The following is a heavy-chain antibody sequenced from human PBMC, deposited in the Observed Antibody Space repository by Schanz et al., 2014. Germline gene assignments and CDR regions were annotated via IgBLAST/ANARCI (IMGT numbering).Heavy chain of an antibody. V-gene: IGHV1-46*01. CDR3: ARGGAYRSPSPVFYFDY. D-gene: IGHD6-6*01. J-gene: IGHJ4*02. CDR1: GYIFTSYS. Sequence: QVQLVQSGAEVKNPGASVKVSCKASGYIFTSYSMHWVRQAPGQGLEWLGIINPSGVSTSSAQEFQGRVTMTRDTSTSTLQMELSSLRSEDTAVYYCARGGAYRSPSPVFYFDYWGQGTLVTVSS. CDR2: INPSGVST.